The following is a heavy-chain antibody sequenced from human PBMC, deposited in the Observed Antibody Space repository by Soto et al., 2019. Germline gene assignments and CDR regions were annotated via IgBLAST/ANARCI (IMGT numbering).Heavy chain of an antibody. Sequence: QIQLVESGGDLAKPGGSLRLSCAVSGFPVSDEYMSWIRQAPGKGLEWISYISNGVPYIFYADSVKGRFTTSNDNARNLLFLQMDNLRADDTAVYYCARSRGLGPGRHFDYWGQGTLVTVSS. J-gene: IGHJ4*02. CDR2: ISNGVPYI. CDR3: ARSRGLGPGRHFDY. CDR1: GFPVSDEY. V-gene: IGHV3-11*01. D-gene: IGHD3-10*01.